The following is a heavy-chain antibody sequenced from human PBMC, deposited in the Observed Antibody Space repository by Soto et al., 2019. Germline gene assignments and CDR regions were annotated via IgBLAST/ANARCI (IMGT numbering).Heavy chain of an antibody. D-gene: IGHD3-3*01. J-gene: IGHJ6*03. CDR3: AKQPDGFWYYYYYMGV. CDR2: ISGSGGST. CDR1: GFTSSSHA. V-gene: IGHV3-23*01. Sequence: EVQLLESGGDLVQPGGSLRLSCAASGFTSSSHAMTWVRQAPGKGLEWVSAISGSGGSTYYADSVKGRFTISRDNSKNTLYLQMNSLRAEDTAVYYCAKQPDGFWYYYYYMGVWGKGTTVTVSS.